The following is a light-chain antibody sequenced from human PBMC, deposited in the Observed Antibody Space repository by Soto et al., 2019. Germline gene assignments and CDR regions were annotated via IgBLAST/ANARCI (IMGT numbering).Light chain of an antibody. Sequence: EIGLTQSPGTLSLSPGERATLSCRASPSVSGSNLAWYQQKPGQAPRLVIYGASSRATGIPDRFSGSGSGTDFTLTISRLEPEDFAVYYCQQYGSSPTFGQGTKVDI. CDR3: QQYGSSPT. V-gene: IGKV3-20*01. CDR1: PSVSGSN. CDR2: GAS. J-gene: IGKJ1*01.